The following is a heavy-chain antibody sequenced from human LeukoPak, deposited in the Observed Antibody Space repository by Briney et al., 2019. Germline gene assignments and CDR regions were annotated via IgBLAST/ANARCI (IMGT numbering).Heavy chain of an antibody. CDR1: GGSISSDGYS. CDR2: IYHSGST. Sequence: SQTLSLTCAVSGGSISSDGYSWSWIRQPPGKGLEWIGYIYHSGSTYYNPSLKSRVTISVDRSKNQFSLKLSSVTAADTAVYYCARDLGWFDPWGQGTLVTVSS. J-gene: IGHJ5*02. D-gene: IGHD7-27*01. V-gene: IGHV4-30-2*01. CDR3: ARDLGWFDP.